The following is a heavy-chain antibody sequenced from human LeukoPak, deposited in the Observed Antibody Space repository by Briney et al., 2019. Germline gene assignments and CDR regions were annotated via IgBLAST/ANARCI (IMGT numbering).Heavy chain of an antibody. D-gene: IGHD2-15*01. V-gene: IGHV3-30*03. Sequence: PGGALRLSSAASGFTLSSYGMHRVRPAPGKGLEWGAVISYDGSNKYYADSVKGRFTISRDNSKNTLYLQMNSMRAEDTAVYYCSRDDPLAGVAAVLFDYWGQGTLVTVSS. J-gene: IGHJ4*02. CDR3: SRDDPLAGVAAVLFDY. CDR1: GFTLSSYG. CDR2: ISYDGSNK.